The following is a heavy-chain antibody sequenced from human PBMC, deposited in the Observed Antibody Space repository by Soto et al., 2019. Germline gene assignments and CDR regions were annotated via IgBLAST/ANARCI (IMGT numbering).Heavy chain of an antibody. CDR3: TRGHGDFAGDFDY. CDR2: ISASNGNR. V-gene: IGHV1-18*04. CDR1: GYPVKKYS. D-gene: IGHD4-17*01. Sequence: QGQLVQSGAEVKWPGASVKVSCKASGYPVKKYSISWVRQAPGQGLEWMGWISASNGNRNYAQKFQGRVTLGTDTSTSTAYMELRNLRSDDTAVYYCTRGHGDFAGDFDYWGQGTLVTVSS. J-gene: IGHJ4*02.